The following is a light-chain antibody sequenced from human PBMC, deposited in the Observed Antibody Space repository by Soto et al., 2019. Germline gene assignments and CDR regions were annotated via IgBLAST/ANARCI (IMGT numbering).Light chain of an antibody. CDR2: DVN. J-gene: IGLJ1*01. CDR1: SSDVGGYNL. V-gene: IGLV2-14*01. CDR3: SSYKSSSTLPYV. Sequence: QSALTQPASVSGSPGQSITISCTGTSSDVGGYNLVSWYQQYPDKAPKLMIFDVNNRPSGVSNRFSGSKSGNTASLTISGLQAEDEADYYCSSYKSSSTLPYVFGTGTKVTV.